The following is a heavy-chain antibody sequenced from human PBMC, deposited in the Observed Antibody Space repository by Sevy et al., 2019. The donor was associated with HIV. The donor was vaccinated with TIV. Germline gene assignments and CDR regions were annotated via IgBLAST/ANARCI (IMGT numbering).Heavy chain of an antibody. CDR3: AREGFESSGNYKRGWYFDY. J-gene: IGHJ4*02. V-gene: IGHV3-53*01. CDR2: IYSGGST. CDR1: GFTVSSNY. Sequence: GGSLRLSCAASGFTVSSNYMSWVRQAPGKGLEWVSVIYSGGSTYYADSVKGRLTISRDNSKNTLYLQMNSLRAEDTAVDYCAREGFESSGNYKRGWYFDYWGQGTLVTVSS. D-gene: IGHD3-22*01.